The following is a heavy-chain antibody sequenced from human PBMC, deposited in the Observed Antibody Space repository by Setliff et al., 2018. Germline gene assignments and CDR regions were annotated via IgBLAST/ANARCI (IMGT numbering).Heavy chain of an antibody. CDR1: GGTFSTYA. CDR2: INIGGGST. V-gene: IGHV1-18*01. CDR3: ARINFYVSSGYYYAPDY. Sequence: ASVKVSCKASGGTFSTYAFSWVRQAPGQGLEWMGIINIGGGSTTYAQKFLGRVTVTTDTSTGTAYMELGSLTSDDTAIYYCARINFYVSSGYYYAPDYWGPGTLVTVSS. D-gene: IGHD3-22*01. J-gene: IGHJ4*02.